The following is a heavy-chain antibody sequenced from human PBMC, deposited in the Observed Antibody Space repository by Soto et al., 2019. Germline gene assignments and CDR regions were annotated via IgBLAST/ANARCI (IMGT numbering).Heavy chain of an antibody. V-gene: IGHV3-23*01. Sequence: EVQLLESGGGLVQPGGSLRLSCAASRFSFSTYSMAWVRQAPGKGPEWVSGLSHGGAYTFYADSVKGRFTISVDISQNTVYLQMNSLRTEDTAVYYCAKWSGYGDAWGQGTLVTVSS. CDR3: AKWSGYGDA. CDR1: RFSFSTYS. J-gene: IGHJ4*02. CDR2: LSHGGAYT. D-gene: IGHD4-17*01.